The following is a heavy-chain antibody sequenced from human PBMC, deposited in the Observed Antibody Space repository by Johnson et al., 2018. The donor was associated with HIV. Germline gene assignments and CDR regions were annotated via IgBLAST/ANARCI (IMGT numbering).Heavy chain of an antibody. CDR2: ISSNGGST. V-gene: IGHV3-64*01. J-gene: IGHJ3*02. D-gene: IGHD3-3*02. CDR1: GFSFSSYG. Sequence: EVQLVESGGGLVQPGGSLRLSCAASGFSFSSYGVHWVRQAPGKGLEYVSSISSNGGSTYYANSVKGRFTISRYNSKNTLYLQMNSLRAEDTAVYYCARDAVQRGLKSAFGGAFDIWGQGTMVTVAA. CDR3: ARDAVQRGLKSAFGGAFDI.